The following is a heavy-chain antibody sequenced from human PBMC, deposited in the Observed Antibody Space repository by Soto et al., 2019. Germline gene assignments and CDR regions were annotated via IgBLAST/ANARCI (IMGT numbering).Heavy chain of an antibody. Sequence: PGGSLRLSCAASGFTVSSYVMHWVRQTPGKGLDWVANIKQDGSEKDYVDSLKGRFTISRDNAKNSVYLQMNSLRAEDTAVYYCARIGYSSSSFDYWGQGILVTVS. CDR3: ARIGYSSSSFDY. CDR2: IKQDGSEK. V-gene: IGHV3-7*01. D-gene: IGHD6-6*01. J-gene: IGHJ4*02. CDR1: GFTVSSYV.